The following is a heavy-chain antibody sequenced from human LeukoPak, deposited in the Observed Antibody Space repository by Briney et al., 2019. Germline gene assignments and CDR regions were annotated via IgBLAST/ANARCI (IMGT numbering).Heavy chain of an antibody. CDR1: GFTFSSYS. CDR2: ISSSSSTI. J-gene: IGHJ4*02. D-gene: IGHD2-15*01. CDR3: ARDLVRGSGGYYYSGGSDY. Sequence: PGGSLRLSCAASGFTFSSYSMNWVRQAPGKGLEWVSYISSSSSTIYYADSVKGRFTISRDNAKNSLYLQMNSLRAEDTALYYCARDLVRGSGGYYYSGGSDYWGQGTLVTVSS. V-gene: IGHV3-48*01.